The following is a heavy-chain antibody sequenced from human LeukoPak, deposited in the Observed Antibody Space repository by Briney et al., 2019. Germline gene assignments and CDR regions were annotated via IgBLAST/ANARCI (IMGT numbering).Heavy chain of an antibody. D-gene: IGHD4-17*01. Sequence: GGSLRLSCAASGFTFSSYWMHWVRQATGKGLEWVSAIGTAGDTYYPGSVKGRFTISRENAKNSLYLQMNSLRAGDTAVYYCARVDGDYVFDYWGQGTLVTVSS. V-gene: IGHV3-13*04. CDR3: ARVDGDYVFDY. CDR1: GFTFSSYW. J-gene: IGHJ4*02. CDR2: IGTAGDT.